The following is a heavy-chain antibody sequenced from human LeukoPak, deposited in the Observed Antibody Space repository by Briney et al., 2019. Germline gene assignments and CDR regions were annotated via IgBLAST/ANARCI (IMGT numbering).Heavy chain of an antibody. Sequence: GASVKVPCKASGYTFTSYDINWVRQATGQGLEWMGWMNPNSGNTGYAQKFQGRVTMTRNTSISTAYMELSSLRSEDTAVYYCARVYDSSGYYDLYYFDYWGQGTLVTVSS. CDR2: MNPNSGNT. D-gene: IGHD3-22*01. CDR1: GYTFTSYD. V-gene: IGHV1-8*01. J-gene: IGHJ4*02. CDR3: ARVYDSSGYYDLYYFDY.